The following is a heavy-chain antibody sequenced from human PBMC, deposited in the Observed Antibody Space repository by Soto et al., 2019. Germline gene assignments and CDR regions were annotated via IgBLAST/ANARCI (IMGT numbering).Heavy chain of an antibody. Sequence: GGSVRLSCAASGFTFSNYWMSWVRQAPGKGLQRVANIKQDGSQKWYVDSVKGRFTISRDNAKNSLYLQMNSLRAEDTAVYYCARGYYYDSSGPFSDAFDIWGRGTMVTVSS. D-gene: IGHD3-22*01. CDR2: IKQDGSQK. J-gene: IGHJ3*02. CDR1: GFTFSNYW. CDR3: ARGYYYDSSGPFSDAFDI. V-gene: IGHV3-7*04.